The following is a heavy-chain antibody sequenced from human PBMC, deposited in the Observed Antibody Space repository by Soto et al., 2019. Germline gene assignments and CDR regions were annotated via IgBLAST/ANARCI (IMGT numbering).Heavy chain of an antibody. D-gene: IGHD2-21*02. J-gene: IGHJ2*01. CDR2: IIPIYGTS. CDR1: GGTFGNLA. Sequence: QVQLEQSGAELKMPGSSVKVSCRASGGTFGNLAISWVRQAPGQGPEWVAGIIPIYGTSNAADDFRGRIPLNADESTATAYMELSSLKSEDTAVYYCATCTRDGYNYWYFDLWGRGTQVTVSS. V-gene: IGHV1-69*01. CDR3: ATCTRDGYNYWYFDL.